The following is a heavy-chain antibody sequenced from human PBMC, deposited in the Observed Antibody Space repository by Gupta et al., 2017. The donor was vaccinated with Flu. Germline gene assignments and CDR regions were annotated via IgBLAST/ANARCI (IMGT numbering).Heavy chain of an antibody. CDR1: GFTFSSYS. V-gene: IGHV3-21*01. CDR2: ISSSSSYI. D-gene: IGHD3-22*01. CDR3: ARDLSSGLKPRPGQYYYYYYMDV. J-gene: IGHJ6*03. Sequence: EVQLVESGGGLVKPGGSLRLSCAASGFTFSSYSMNWVRQAPGKGLECVSSISSSSSYIYYADAVKGRFTISRDNAKNSLYLQMNSLRAEDTAVYYCARDLSSGLKPRPGQYYYYYYMDVWGKGTTVTVSS.